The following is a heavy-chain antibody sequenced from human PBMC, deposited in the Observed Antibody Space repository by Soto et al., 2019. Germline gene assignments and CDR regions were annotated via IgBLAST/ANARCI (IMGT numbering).Heavy chain of an antibody. CDR1: GGSISSYY. V-gene: IGHV4-59*01. D-gene: IGHD5-12*01. CDR2: IYYSGST. CDR3: ARDRDSGYGSLDY. J-gene: IGHJ4*02. Sequence: PSETLSLTCTVSGGSISSYYWSWIRQPPGKGLEWIGYIYYSGSTNYNPSLKSRVTISVDTSKNQFSLKLSSVTAADPAVYYCARDRDSGYGSLDYWGQGTLVTVSS.